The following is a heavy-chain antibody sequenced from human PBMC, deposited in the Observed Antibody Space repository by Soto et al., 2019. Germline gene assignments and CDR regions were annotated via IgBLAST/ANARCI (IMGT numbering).Heavy chain of an antibody. CDR3: ARGEIFFFQAEDGIRDVRSVSAFLLNRSSDL. V-gene: IGHV4-34*01. Sequence: KKIGEIKHSGSTNYNPSLKGRVTISVDTSKNQSSLKLSSVTAADTAVYYCARGEIFFFQAEDGIRDVRSVSAFLLNRSSDL. J-gene: IGHJ2*01. D-gene: IGHD3-10*02. CDR2: IKHSGST.